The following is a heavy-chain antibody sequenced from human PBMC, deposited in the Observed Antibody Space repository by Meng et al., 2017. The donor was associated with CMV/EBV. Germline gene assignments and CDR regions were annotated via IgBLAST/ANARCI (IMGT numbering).Heavy chain of an antibody. D-gene: IGHD6-13*01. CDR2: IYWDDDK. CDR3: ARIAAAGRFDY. CDR1: GFSLCTSGVG. J-gene: IGHJ4*02. V-gene: IGHV2-5*02. Sequence: QMALKKSAPTLVKPTQNLTMTSIFSGFSLCTSGVGVGWIRQPPGKALEWLALIYWDDDKRYSPSLKSRLTITKDTSKNQVVLTMTNMDPVDTATYYCARIAAAGRFDYWGQGTLVTVSS.